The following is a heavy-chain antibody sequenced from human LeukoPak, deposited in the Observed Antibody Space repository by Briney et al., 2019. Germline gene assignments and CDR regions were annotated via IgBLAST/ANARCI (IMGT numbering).Heavy chain of an antibody. CDR1: GFTFSSYA. CDR3: ANLGWEYYDILTGPRFDY. J-gene: IGHJ4*02. Sequence: PGGSLRLSCAASGFTFSSYAMSWVRQAPGKGLEWVSAISGSGGSTYYADSVKGRFTISRDNSKNTLYLQMSSLRAEDTAVYYCANLGWEYYDILTGPRFDYWGQGTLVTVS. CDR2: ISGSGGST. V-gene: IGHV3-23*01. D-gene: IGHD3-9*01.